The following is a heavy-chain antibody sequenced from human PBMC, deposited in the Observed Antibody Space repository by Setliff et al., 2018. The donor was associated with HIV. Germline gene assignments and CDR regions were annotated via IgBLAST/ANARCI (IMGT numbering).Heavy chain of an antibody. J-gene: IGHJ4*02. Sequence: SETLSLTCGVHGGSFSGYYWSWIRQPPGKGLEWIGEINHSGGTFYNPSLKSRLAISVDTAKNQFSLKLSSVTAADTALYFCARAPPGIQLLTTTNGPYYFDFWGQGLLVTVSS. CDR3: ARAPPGIQLLTTTNGPYYFDF. D-gene: IGHD1-1*01. CDR1: GGSFSGYY. CDR2: INHSGGT. V-gene: IGHV4-34*01.